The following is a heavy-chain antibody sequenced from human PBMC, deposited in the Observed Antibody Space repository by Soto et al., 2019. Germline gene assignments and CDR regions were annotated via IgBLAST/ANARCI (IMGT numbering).Heavy chain of an antibody. Sequence: QVQLQESGPGLVKPSETLSLTCTVSGGSVSSGSYYWSWIRQPPGKGLEWIGYTYYSGSTNYNPSLKSRVTISVDTSKSQFSLKLSSVTAADTAVYYGARGRWLRLIDYWGQGTLVTVSS. V-gene: IGHV4-61*01. CDR3: ARGRWLRLIDY. J-gene: IGHJ4*02. CDR2: TYYSGST. CDR1: GGSVSSGSYY. D-gene: IGHD5-12*01.